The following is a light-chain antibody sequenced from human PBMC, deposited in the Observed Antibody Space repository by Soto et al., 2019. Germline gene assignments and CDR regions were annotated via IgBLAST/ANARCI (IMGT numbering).Light chain of an antibody. V-gene: IGLV2-18*01. Sequence: QSALTQPPSVSGPPGQSVTISCTGTSTDFVSYNRVSWYQQPPGTAPKLIIYEASNRPSGVPDRFSGSKSGNTASLTISGLQAADEADYYCSLYTSENTYVFGTGTKVTVL. CDR1: STDFVSYNR. J-gene: IGLJ1*01. CDR3: SLYTSENTYV. CDR2: EAS.